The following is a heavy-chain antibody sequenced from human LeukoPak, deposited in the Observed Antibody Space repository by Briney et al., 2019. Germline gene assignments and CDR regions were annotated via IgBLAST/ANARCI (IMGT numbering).Heavy chain of an antibody. V-gene: IGHV3-23*01. CDR1: GFIFSNYG. CDR3: AKDLPYYYDSSGSGDAFDI. J-gene: IGHJ3*02. Sequence: PGGSLRLSCAASGFIFSNYGMNWVRQALGKGLDWVSSISGSGSSTYYAESVKGRVTISRDNSQNTLYLQMNSLRAEDTAIYYCAKDLPYYYDSSGSGDAFDIWGRGTMVTVST. CDR2: ISGSGSST. D-gene: IGHD3-22*01.